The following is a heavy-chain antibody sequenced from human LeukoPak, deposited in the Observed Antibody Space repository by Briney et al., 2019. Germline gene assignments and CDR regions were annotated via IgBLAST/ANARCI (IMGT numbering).Heavy chain of an antibody. CDR3: ARAQRSTVTTLY. Sequence: ASVKVSCKTSGYTFTSYHINWVRQATGQGLEWMGWMNPNSGNTGYAQKFQDRVTMTRNTSISTAYMELSSLRSEDTAVYYCARAQRSTVTTLYWGQGTLVTVSS. CDR1: GYTFTSYH. D-gene: IGHD4-11*01. J-gene: IGHJ4*02. V-gene: IGHV1-8*01. CDR2: MNPNSGNT.